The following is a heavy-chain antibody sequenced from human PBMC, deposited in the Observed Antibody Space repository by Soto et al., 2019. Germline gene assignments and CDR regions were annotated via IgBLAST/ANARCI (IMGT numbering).Heavy chain of an antibody. V-gene: IGHV1-69*01. CDR2: IIPIFGTA. CDR3: ASPGTEGAYYYDSSGYYYC. J-gene: IGHJ4*02. Sequence: QVQLVQSGAEVKKPGSSVKVSCKASGGTFSSYAISWVRQAPGQGLEWMGGIIPIFGTANYAQKFQGRVTITADESTSTDYMELSSLRSEDTAVYYCASPGTEGAYYYDSSGYYYCWGQGTLVTVSS. CDR1: GGTFSSYA. D-gene: IGHD3-22*01.